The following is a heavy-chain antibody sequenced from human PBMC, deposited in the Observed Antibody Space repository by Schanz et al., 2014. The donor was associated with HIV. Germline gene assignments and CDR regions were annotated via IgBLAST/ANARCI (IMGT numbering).Heavy chain of an antibody. V-gene: IGHV3-48*01. Sequence: EVQLVESGGGLVQPGGSLRLSCIASGFTLSGSGMNWIRQTPMKGLEWLAYISDSSHTIVYADSVKGRFTISRDNSKSTLYLQMNSLRAEDTAVYYCANSGYCTSGVCYTRGYDTDVWGQGTTVTVSS. J-gene: IGHJ6*02. CDR1: GFTLSGSG. CDR3: ANSGYCTSGVCYTRGYDTDV. CDR2: ISDSSHTI. D-gene: IGHD2-8*01.